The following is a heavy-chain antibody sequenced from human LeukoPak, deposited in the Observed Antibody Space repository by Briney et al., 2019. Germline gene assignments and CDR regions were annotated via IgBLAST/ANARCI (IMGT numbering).Heavy chain of an antibody. V-gene: IGHV4-39*07. Sequence: SETLSLTCTVSGGSISSSSYYWGWIRQPPGKGLEWIGSIYYSGSTYYNPSLKSRVTISVDTSKNQFSLKLSSVTAADTAVYYCARGIFIVVVPAAYYYYYGMDVWGQGTTVTVSS. CDR1: GGSISSSSYY. J-gene: IGHJ6*02. D-gene: IGHD2-2*01. CDR2: IYYSGST. CDR3: ARGIFIVVVPAAYYYYYGMDV.